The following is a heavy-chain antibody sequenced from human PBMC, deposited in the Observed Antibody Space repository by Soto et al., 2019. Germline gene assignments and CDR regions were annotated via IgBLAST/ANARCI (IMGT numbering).Heavy chain of an antibody. J-gene: IGHJ6*02. V-gene: IGHV4-38-2*02. Sequence: LSLTFTVSGNSISGVYYWGWIRQPPGKGLEWLASMYHSGSADYNPSLKSRVTMSVDTSKSQLSLKVKSVTAADTAVYYCARNRGISGDYYGMDVWGQGTTVTVSS. CDR1: GNSISGVYY. CDR3: ARNRGISGDYYGMDV. CDR2: MYHSGSA. D-gene: IGHD1-26*01.